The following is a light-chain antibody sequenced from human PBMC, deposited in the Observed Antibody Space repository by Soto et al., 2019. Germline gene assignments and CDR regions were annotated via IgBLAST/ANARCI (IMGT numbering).Light chain of an antibody. Sequence: EIVMTQSPATLSVSPGERATLSCRASQSVSGNLAWYQQIPGQAPRLLIYGASTRANGIPARFSGSGSGTEFTLNISRLQSEDFADYYCQQYNNWPPITFGQGTRLQIK. CDR2: GAS. CDR1: QSVSGN. J-gene: IGKJ5*01. CDR3: QQYNNWPPIT. V-gene: IGKV3-15*01.